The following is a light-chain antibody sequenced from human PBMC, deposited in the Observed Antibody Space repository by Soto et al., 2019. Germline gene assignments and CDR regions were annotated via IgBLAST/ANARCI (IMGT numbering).Light chain of an antibody. J-gene: IGKJ5*01. CDR1: QIVSTF. CDR2: DAS. CDR3: QQRSNWPPEIT. V-gene: IGKV3-11*01. Sequence: EIVLTQSPATLSLSRVERATLSCRASQIVSTFLAWYQQKPGQAPRLLISDASTRATGVPARFSGSGSGTDFTLTISSLEPQDFAVYYCQQRSNWPPEITFGQGTRLEI.